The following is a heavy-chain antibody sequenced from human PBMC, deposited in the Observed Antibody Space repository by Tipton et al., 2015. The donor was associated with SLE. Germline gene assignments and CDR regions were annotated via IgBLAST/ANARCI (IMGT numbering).Heavy chain of an antibody. CDR3: ARAGTGDREDAFDI. D-gene: IGHD7-27*01. CDR1: GGSFSGYY. J-gene: IGHJ3*02. CDR2: INHSGST. V-gene: IGHV4-34*01. Sequence: TLSLTCAVYGGSFSGYYWSWIRQPPGKGLEWIGEINHSGSTNYNPSLKSRGTISVDTSKNQFSLKLSSVTAADTAVYYCARAGTGDREDAFDIWGQGTMVTVSS.